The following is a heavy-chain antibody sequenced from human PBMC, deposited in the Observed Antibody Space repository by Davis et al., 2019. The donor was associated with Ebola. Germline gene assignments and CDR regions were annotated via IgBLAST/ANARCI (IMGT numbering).Heavy chain of an antibody. D-gene: IGHD1-26*01. V-gene: IGHV3-15*01. CDR3: AKGGGRIDY. CDR1: GFTFSNAW. J-gene: IGHJ4*02. Sequence: GESLKISCAASGFTFSNAWMSWVRQAPGKGLEWVGRILSKTIGGTTDYAAPVKGRFTISRDDSKNTLYLQMNSLRAEDTAVYYCAKGGGRIDYWGQGTLVTVSS. CDR2: ILSKTIGGTT.